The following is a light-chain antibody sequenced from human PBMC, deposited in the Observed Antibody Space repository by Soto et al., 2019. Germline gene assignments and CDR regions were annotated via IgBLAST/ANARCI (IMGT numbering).Light chain of an antibody. CDR2: DVS. Sequence: SVPTQPASGSGSPGHSITISRIGTSSDVGGYNYVSWYQQHPGKAPKLMIYDVSNRPSGVSNRFSGSKSGNTASLTISGLQAEDEADYYCSSYTSSSTLWVFGTGTKVTVL. J-gene: IGLJ1*01. CDR3: SSYTSSSTLWV. V-gene: IGLV2-14*01. CDR1: SSDVGGYNY.